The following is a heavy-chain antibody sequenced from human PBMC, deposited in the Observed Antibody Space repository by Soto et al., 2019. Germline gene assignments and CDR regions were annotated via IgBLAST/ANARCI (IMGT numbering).Heavy chain of an antibody. CDR3: GRKGGGAVGYSRGAFDI. CDR2: IYYSGST. D-gene: IGHD6-13*01. V-gene: IGHV4-59*08. Sequence: PSETLSLTCTVSGGSISSYYWSWIRQPPGKGLEWIGYIYYSGSTNYNPSLKSRVTISVDTSKNQFSLKLSSVTAADTAVYYCGRKGGGAVGYSRGAFDIWGQGTMVTVSS. CDR1: GGSISSYY. J-gene: IGHJ3*02.